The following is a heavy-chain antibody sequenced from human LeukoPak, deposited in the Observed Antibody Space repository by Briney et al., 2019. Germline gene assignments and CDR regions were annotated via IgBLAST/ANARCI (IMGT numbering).Heavy chain of an antibody. CDR3: VRDRTTVTLFDS. D-gene: IGHD4-17*01. Sequence: GGSLRLSCAASGFTVSSNYMSWVRQAPGKGLVWVSRVSTDGNIISYADSVKGRFTISRDNAKNTVYLQMNSLRAEDTAVYYCVRDRTTVTLFDSWGQGTLVTVSS. CDR1: GFTVSSNY. CDR2: VSTDGNII. J-gene: IGHJ4*02. V-gene: IGHV3-74*01.